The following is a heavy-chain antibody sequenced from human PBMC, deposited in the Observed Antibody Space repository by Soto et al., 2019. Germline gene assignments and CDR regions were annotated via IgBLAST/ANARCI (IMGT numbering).Heavy chain of an antibody. J-gene: IGHJ6*02. V-gene: IGHV4-31*03. CDR1: GASISSGGYY. Sequence: QVQLQESGPGLVKPSQTLSLTCTASGASISSGGYYWSWIRQLPGKGLEWIGYIYNSGPTYYNPPFKSRGSISVDTSKNQFSLKVTSATAADTAVYYCARDGAVPYGMDVWGHGTTVTVSS. D-gene: IGHD3-16*01. CDR2: IYNSGPT. CDR3: ARDGAVPYGMDV.